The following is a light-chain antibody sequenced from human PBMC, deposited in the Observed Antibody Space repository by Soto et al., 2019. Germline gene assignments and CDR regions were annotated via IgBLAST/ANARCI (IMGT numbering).Light chain of an antibody. CDR3: CSFAGPPSFEV. J-gene: IGLJ1*01. Sequence: QSLLTDHRSLSCSPCQSVTISCTGTSGDIGGYTYVSWYQQHPCEAPKVIIYDVSTRTSGVTDQFSGSKSGNPLSLTISGLQPENEADYYCCSFAGPPSFEVFGEGPKVTVL. CDR2: DVS. V-gene: IGLV2-11*01. CDR1: SGDIGGYTY.